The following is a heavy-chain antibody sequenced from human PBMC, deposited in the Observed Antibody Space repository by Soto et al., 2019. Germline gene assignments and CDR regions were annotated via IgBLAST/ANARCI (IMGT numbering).Heavy chain of an antibody. V-gene: IGHV1-69*02. CDR1: GGTFSSYT. J-gene: IGHJ4*02. CDR2: IIPILGIA. D-gene: IGHD3-22*01. Sequence: SVKVSCKASGGTFSSYTISWVRQAPGQGLEWMGRIIPILGIANYAQKFQGRVTITADKSTSTAYMELSSLRSEDTAVYYCARAERNYYDSSGYPNFDYWGQGTLVTVSS. CDR3: ARAERNYYDSSGYPNFDY.